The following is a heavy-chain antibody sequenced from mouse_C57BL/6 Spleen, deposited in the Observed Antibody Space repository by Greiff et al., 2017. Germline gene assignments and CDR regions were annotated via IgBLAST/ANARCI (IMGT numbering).Heavy chain of an antibody. D-gene: IGHD1-1*01. CDR2: IYPRSGNT. V-gene: IGHV1-81*01. CDR3: ARLDITTVVATRYFDV. J-gene: IGHJ1*03. Sequence: VKLVESGAELARPGASVKLSCKASGYTFTSYGISWVKQRTGQGLEWIGEIYPRSGNTYYNEKFKGKATLTADKSSSTAYMELRSLTSEDSAVYFCARLDITTVVATRYFDVWGTGTTVTVSS. CDR1: GYTFTSYG.